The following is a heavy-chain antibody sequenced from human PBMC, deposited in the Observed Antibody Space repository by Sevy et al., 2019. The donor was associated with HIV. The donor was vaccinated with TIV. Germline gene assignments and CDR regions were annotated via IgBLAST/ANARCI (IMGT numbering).Heavy chain of an antibody. D-gene: IGHD6-6*01. CDR2: INPSGGST. Sequence: ASVKVSCKASGYTFTSYYMHWVRQAPGQGLEWMGIINPSGGSTSYAQMFQGRVTMTRDTSTSTVYMELSSLRSEDTAVYYCAREGSSSSKGNWFDPWGQGTLVTVSS. V-gene: IGHV1-46*03. J-gene: IGHJ5*02. CDR3: AREGSSSSKGNWFDP. CDR1: GYTFTSYY.